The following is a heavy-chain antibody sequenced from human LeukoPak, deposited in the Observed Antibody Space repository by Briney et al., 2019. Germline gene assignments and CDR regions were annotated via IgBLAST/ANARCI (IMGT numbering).Heavy chain of an antibody. Sequence: PSETLSLTCTVSGGSVSSGSDFWSWIRQPPGKGQEWIGYIYDSGSTNYNPSLKSRVTISVDTSKNQVSLKVSSVTAADTAVYYCARRGHDYGSSPFDYWGQGTLVIVSS. J-gene: IGHJ4*02. D-gene: IGHD4-17*01. CDR1: GGSVSSGSDF. V-gene: IGHV4-61*01. CDR2: IYDSGST. CDR3: ARRGHDYGSSPFDY.